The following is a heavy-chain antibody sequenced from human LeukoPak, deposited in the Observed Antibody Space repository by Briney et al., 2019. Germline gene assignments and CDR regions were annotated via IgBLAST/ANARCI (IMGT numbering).Heavy chain of an antibody. CDR2: IKSKTDGATT. Sequence: GGSLRLSCTASGFTFSNAWLIWVRQAPGKGLEWVGRIKSKTDGATTDYAAPVKGRFTISRDDSKNMLYLQMNSLKTEDTGVYYCTTWGGLTGDYYFDYWGQGTLVTVSS. CDR1: GFTFSNAW. CDR3: TTWGGLTGDYYFDY. D-gene: IGHD7-27*01. V-gene: IGHV3-15*01. J-gene: IGHJ4*02.